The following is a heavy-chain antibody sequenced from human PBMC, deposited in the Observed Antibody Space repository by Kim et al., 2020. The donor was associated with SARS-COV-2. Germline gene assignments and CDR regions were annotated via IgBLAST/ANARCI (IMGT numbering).Heavy chain of an antibody. D-gene: IGHD3-16*01. V-gene: IGHV4-4*07. CDR3: ARDLGALADY. CDR2: ST. J-gene: IGHJ4*02. Sequence: STDYNPPFQSRVTMSVDTSKKQFSLKLSSVTAADTAVYYCARDLGALADYWGQGTQVTVSS.